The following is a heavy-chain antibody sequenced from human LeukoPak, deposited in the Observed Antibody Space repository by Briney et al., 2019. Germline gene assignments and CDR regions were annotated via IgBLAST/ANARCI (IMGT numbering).Heavy chain of an antibody. D-gene: IGHD4-17*01. CDR1: GFTFGNFW. Sequence: GGSLRLSCAASGFTFGNFWMHWVRQAPGQGLVWVARINTGGSNTVYADSVKGRFTISRDNARNTLYLQMSSLRPEDTAVYYCTRATVTFDYWGQGTLVTVSS. CDR3: TRATVTFDY. CDR2: INTGGSNT. J-gene: IGHJ4*02. V-gene: IGHV3-74*01.